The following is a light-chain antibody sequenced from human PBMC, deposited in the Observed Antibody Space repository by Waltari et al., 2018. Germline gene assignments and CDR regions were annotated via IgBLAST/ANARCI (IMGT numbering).Light chain of an antibody. J-gene: IGKJ2*01. V-gene: IGKV1-39*01. Sequence: DIQFTQSPSSLSASVGDRVTITCRASQNINNYLNWYQHKPGRAPKLLIYAASSLQSGVPSRFSGSGSGTDFTLTISSLQPEDFATYYCQQSYSTPMYTFGQGTKLEIK. CDR2: AAS. CDR1: QNINNY. CDR3: QQSYSTPMYT.